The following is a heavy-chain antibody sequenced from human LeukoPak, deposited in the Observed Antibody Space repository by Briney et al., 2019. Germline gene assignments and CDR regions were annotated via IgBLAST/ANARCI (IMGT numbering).Heavy chain of an antibody. Sequence: ASVKVSCKASGYTFTSSGISGVRQAPGQGLEWMGWISTYNGNTKLGQKLQGRVTMTTDTSKSTAYMELRSLRSDDTAVYYCARVWFGDLYGMDVWGQGTTVTVSS. CDR3: ARVWFGDLYGMDV. D-gene: IGHD3-10*01. CDR1: GYTFTSSG. V-gene: IGHV1-18*01. CDR2: ISTYNGNT. J-gene: IGHJ6*02.